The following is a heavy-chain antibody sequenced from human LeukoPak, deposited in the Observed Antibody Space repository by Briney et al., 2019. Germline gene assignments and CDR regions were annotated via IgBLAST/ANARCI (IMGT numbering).Heavy chain of an antibody. Sequence: GRSLRLSCAASRCTFGDYAMSWVSQAPGKRLEWVGFIRSKAYGGTTEYAASVKGRFTISRDDSKGIAYLQMNSLKTEDTAVYYCTRTEWPDDWYFDLWGRGTLVTVSS. CDR3: TRTEWPDDWYFDL. CDR1: RCTFGDYA. V-gene: IGHV3-49*04. J-gene: IGHJ2*01. CDR2: IRSKAYGGTT. D-gene: IGHD3-3*01.